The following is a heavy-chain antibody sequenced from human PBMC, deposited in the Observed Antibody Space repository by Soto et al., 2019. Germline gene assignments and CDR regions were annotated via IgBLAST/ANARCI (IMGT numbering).Heavy chain of an antibody. CDR3: VKDRVPGAYGHYYGMDV. V-gene: IGHV3-30*18. J-gene: IGHJ6*02. D-gene: IGHD4-17*01. CDR1: GFTFNNSG. CDR2: LSFDGSEK. Sequence: QVQLVESGGGVVQPGRSLRLSCGASGFTFNNSGMHWVRQVPGKGLEWVAALSFDGSEKYYADSVKGRFTISRDNSKNTLYLQMNSLRIEDAAVYHCVKDRVPGAYGHYYGMDVWGQGTTVTVSS.